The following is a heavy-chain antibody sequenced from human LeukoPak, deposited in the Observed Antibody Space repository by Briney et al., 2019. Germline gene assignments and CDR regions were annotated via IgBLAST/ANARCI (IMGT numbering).Heavy chain of an antibody. D-gene: IGHD3-10*01. CDR1: GGSISSYY. J-gene: IGHJ4*02. CDR3: ARGLPMVDY. V-gene: IGHV4-59*01. CDR2: IYYSGST. Sequence: SETLSPTCTVSGGSISSYYWSWIRQPPGKGLEWIGYIYYSGSTNYNPSLKSRVTISVDTSKNQFSLKLSSVTAADTAVYYCARGLPMVDYWGQGTLVTVSS.